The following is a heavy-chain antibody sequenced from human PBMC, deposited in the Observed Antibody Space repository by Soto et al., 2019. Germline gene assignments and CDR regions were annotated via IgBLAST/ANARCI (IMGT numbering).Heavy chain of an antibody. CDR2: IYSGGST. CDR1: GFTVSSNY. D-gene: IGHD1-1*01. Sequence: EVQLVESGGGLVQPGGSLRLSCAASGFTVSSNYMSWVRQAPGKGLEWVSVIYSGGSTYYADSVKGRVTISRDNSKNTLYLKMNSPRAEDRAVYYCARDLRTTDGMDVWGQGTTVSVSS. V-gene: IGHV3-66*01. J-gene: IGHJ6*02. CDR3: ARDLRTTDGMDV.